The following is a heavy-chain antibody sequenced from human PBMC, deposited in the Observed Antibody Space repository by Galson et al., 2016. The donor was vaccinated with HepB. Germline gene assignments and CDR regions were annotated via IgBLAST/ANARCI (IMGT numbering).Heavy chain of an antibody. D-gene: IGHD3-22*01. CDR2: IFYAGTA. CDR3: ARHLRYHDSSGYHWYFDL. Sequence: SETLSLTCTVSRGSISSSAYYWGWVRQPPGRGLEWIGSIFYAGTAYFTPSLKSRVDMSIDTSKNQFFLRLSSATAADTAVYYCARHLRYHDSSGYHWYFDLWGR. J-gene: IGHJ2*01. CDR1: RGSISSSAYY. V-gene: IGHV4-39*01.